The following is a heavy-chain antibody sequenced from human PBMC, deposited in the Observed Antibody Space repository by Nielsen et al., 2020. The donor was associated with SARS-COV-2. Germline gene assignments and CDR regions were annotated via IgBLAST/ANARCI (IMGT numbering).Heavy chain of an antibody. V-gene: IGHV1-69*01. CDR2: IIPIFGTA. Sequence: WVRQAPGQGLEWMGGIIPIFGTANYAQKFQGRVTITADESMSTAYMELSSLRAEDTAVYYCATSGIFPTVTTFDYWGQGTLVTVSS. J-gene: IGHJ4*02. D-gene: IGHD4-17*01. CDR3: ATSGIFPTVTTFDY.